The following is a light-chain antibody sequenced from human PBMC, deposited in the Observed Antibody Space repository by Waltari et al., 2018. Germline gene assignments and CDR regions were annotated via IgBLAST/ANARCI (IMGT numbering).Light chain of an antibody. CDR3: QQYHESPPIT. V-gene: IGKV3-15*01. J-gene: IGKJ3*01. Sequence: EIVMTQSPATLSVSPGERATLSCRASQSLSSQLAWYQQKPGQAPMLLIYGAFTRANGSPVRFSGSGSGTEFTLTISSLQAEDCAVYFCQQYHESPPITFGPGTKVDIK. CDR2: GAF. CDR1: QSLSSQ.